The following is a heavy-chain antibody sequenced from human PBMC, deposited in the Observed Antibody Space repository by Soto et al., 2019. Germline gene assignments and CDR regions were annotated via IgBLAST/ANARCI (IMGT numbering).Heavy chain of an antibody. CDR2: ISGSGGST. Sequence: PGGSLRLSCAASGFTFSSYAMSWVRQAPGKGLEWVSAISGSGGSTYYADSVRGRFTISRDNSKNTLYLQMNSLRAEDTAVYYCAKDGGITIFSPQYFDYWGQGTLVTVSS. D-gene: IGHD3-3*01. V-gene: IGHV3-23*01. CDR3: AKDGGITIFSPQYFDY. CDR1: GFTFSSYA. J-gene: IGHJ4*02.